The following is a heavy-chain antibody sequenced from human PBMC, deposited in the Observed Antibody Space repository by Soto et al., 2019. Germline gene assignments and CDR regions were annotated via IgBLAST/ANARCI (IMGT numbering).Heavy chain of an antibody. D-gene: IGHD3-22*01. CDR3: ARDMGYDSRGNNDAFDI. J-gene: IGHJ3*02. CDR2: IIPILGIA. V-gene: IGHV1-69*08. CDR1: GGTFSSYT. Sequence: QVQLVQSGAEVKKPGSSVKVSCKASGGTFSSYTISWVRQAPGQGLEWMGRIIPILGIANYAQKFQGRVTNTADKSTSTAYMELSSLRSEDTAVYYCARDMGYDSRGNNDAFDIWGQGTMVTVSS.